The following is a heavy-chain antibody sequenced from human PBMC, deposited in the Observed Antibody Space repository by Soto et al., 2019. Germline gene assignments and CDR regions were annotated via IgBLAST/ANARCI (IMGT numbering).Heavy chain of an antibody. J-gene: IGHJ5*02. D-gene: IGHD3-16*01. V-gene: IGHV2-5*01. CDR3: AHKGGDYVWGSHLNWFDP. CDR1: GFSLSTSGVG. Sequence: QITLKESGPTLVKPTQTLTLTCTFSGFSLSTSGVGVAWIRQPPGKALEWLALIYWYDDKRYSPSLKSRLTITKDTSKNQVVLKMTNMDPVDTATYYCAHKGGDYVWGSHLNWFDPWGQGTLVTVSS. CDR2: IYWYDDK.